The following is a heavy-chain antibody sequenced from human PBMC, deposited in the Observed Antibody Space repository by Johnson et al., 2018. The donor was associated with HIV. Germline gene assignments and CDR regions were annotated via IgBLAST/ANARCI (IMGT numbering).Heavy chain of an antibody. CDR2: ISSSGGTT. J-gene: IGHJ3*02. D-gene: IGHD7-27*01. CDR1: GFNFNDNY. CDR3: ATVWSNWGRHAFDI. V-gene: IGHV3-11*04. Sequence: QVQLVESGGGLVKPGGSLRLSCAASGFNFNDNYMAWIRQAPGKGLEWVSYISSSGGTTHNADSVKGRFTISRNNAKNSLYLQMNSLRAEDTAVYFCATVWSNWGRHAFDIWGQGTMVTVSS.